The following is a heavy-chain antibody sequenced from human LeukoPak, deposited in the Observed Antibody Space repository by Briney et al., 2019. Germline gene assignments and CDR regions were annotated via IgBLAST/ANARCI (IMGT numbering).Heavy chain of an antibody. CDR1: GFTFSSYG. J-gene: IGHJ1*01. D-gene: IGHD5-24*01. CDR2: IWYDGRDK. Sequence: GGSLRLSCAASGFTFSSYGMHWVRQAPGKGLEGVAGIWYDGRDKYYADSVKGRITISRDNSKNTLYLQMNSLRAEDTAVYYCARGKRRDGYWAYFQHWGQGTLVTVSS. CDR3: ARGKRRDGYWAYFQH. V-gene: IGHV3-33*01.